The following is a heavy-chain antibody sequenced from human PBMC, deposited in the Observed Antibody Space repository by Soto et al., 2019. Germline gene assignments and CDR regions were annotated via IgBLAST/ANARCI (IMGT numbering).Heavy chain of an antibody. CDR3: AREDWNYVPRIFDY. Sequence: PGGSLRLSCAASGFTFGSYSMNWVRQAPGKGLEWVSYISSSSSTIYYADSVKGRFTISRDNAKNSLYLQMNSLRDEDTAVYYCAREDWNYVPRIFDYWGQGTLVTVSS. D-gene: IGHD1-7*01. CDR1: GFTFGSYS. V-gene: IGHV3-48*02. J-gene: IGHJ4*02. CDR2: ISSSSSTI.